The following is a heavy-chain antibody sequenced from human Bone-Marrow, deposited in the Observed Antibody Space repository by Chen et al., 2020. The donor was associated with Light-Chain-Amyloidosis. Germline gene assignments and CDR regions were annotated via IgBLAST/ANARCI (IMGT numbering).Heavy chain of an antibody. CDR1: EFTSSKFS. CDR2: SSSRGTYI. Sequence: EIQLVESGGGLVKPGGSLRLSCKVSEFTSSKFSMNWVRQAPGRGLEWVSSSSSRGTYIYYADSVKGRFTTSRDNARNSLYLQMNSLRAEDTAIYYCARGAVGSTHFDHWGQGTQVTVSS. CDR3: ARGAVGSTHFDH. V-gene: IGHV3-21*02. J-gene: IGHJ4*02. D-gene: IGHD1-26*01.